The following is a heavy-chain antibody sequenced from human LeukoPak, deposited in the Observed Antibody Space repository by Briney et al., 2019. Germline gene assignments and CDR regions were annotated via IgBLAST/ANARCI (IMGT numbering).Heavy chain of an antibody. CDR1: GFTFDDYG. CDR2: INWNGGRT. V-gene: IGHV3-20*04. Sequence: SGGSLRLSCAASGFTFDDYGMSWVRQVPGKGLEWVSGINWNGGRTGHADSVKGRFTISRDNAKNSLYLQMNSLRAGDTALYYCAKDVVSSRWTNFDYWGQGTLVTVSS. CDR3: AKDVVSSRWTNFDY. D-gene: IGHD6-13*01. J-gene: IGHJ4*02.